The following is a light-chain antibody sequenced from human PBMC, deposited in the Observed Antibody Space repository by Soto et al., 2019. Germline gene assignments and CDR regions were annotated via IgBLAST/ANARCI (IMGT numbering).Light chain of an antibody. J-gene: IGKJ3*01. CDR3: HQYGSSPPFT. CDR1: QSVSSSY. Sequence: IVLTQSPGTLSLTPGERATLSCRASQSVSSSYLAWYQQKPGQAPRLLIYGASSRATGIPDRFSGSGSGIDFTLTISRLEPEDSAVYYCHQYGSSPPFTFGPGTRVDIK. V-gene: IGKV3-20*01. CDR2: GAS.